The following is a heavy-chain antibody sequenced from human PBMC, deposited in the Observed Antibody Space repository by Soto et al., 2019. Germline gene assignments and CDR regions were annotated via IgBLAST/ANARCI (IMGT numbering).Heavy chain of an antibody. CDR2: ISNDGNSE. Sequence: QVQLVESGGGVVQPGRSLRLSCAASGFTFSVFGVHWVRQAPGKGLEWVAVISNDGNSEHYADSVKGRFTISRDNSKNTFYLQMNSLSVEDTAVYYCAKTITTIGVSSTGRGALLDNWGQGILVSVSS. CDR3: AKTITTIGVSSTGRGALLDN. D-gene: IGHD3-3*01. J-gene: IGHJ4*02. V-gene: IGHV3-30*18. CDR1: GFTFSVFG.